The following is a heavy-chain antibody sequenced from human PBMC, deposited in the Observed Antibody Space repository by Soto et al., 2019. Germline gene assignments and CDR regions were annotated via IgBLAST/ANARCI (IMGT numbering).Heavy chain of an antibody. D-gene: IGHD2-2*01. CDR2: IWYDGDNK. CDR3: AIAYASSWSWFDP. J-gene: IGHJ5*02. CDR1: GFTFSNYG. V-gene: IGHV3-33*03. Sequence: QVQLVESGGGVVQPGRSLRLSCAASGFTFSNYGMHWVRQAPGKGLEWVALIWYDGDNKYYADSVRGRFTISRDNSKNALYLHMDSLRAEDTAVYYGAIAYASSWSWFDPWGQGTLVTVSS.